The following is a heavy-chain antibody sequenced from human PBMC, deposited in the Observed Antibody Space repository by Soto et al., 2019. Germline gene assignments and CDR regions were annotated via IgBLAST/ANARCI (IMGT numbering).Heavy chain of an antibody. CDR2: IYTSGST. CDR1: GGSISSYY. J-gene: IGHJ4*02. CDR3: ARAGMVAAAGQIDY. V-gene: IGHV4-4*07. D-gene: IGHD6-13*01. Sequence: QVQLQESGPGLVKPSETLSLTCTVSGGSISSYYWSWIRQPAGKGLEWIGRIYTSGSTNYTPSLRSRVTMSVDTCKNQFSLKLSSVTAADTAVYYCARAGMVAAAGQIDYWGQGPLVTVSS.